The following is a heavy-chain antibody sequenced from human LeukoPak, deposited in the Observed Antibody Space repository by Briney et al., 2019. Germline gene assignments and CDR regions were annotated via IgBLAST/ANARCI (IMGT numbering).Heavy chain of an antibody. J-gene: IGHJ4*02. V-gene: IGHV4-31*03. CDR3: ARAMVTFRRLAYYFDY. CDR1: GGSISSGGYY. Sequence: SETLSLTCTVSGGSISSGGYYWSWIRQHPGKGLEWIGEINHSGSTNYNPSLKSRVTISVDTSKNQFSLKLSSVTAADTAVYYCARAMVTFRRLAYYFDYWGQGTLVTVSS. CDR2: INHSGST. D-gene: IGHD5-18*01.